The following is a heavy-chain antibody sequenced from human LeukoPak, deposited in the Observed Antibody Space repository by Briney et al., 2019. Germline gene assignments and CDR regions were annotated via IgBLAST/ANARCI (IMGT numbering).Heavy chain of an antibody. CDR1: GFTFSSYE. J-gene: IGHJ4*02. CDR2: IWYDGNKK. Sequence: GGSLRLSCAASGFTFSSYEMNWVRQAPGKGLEWVAVIWYDGNKKYYADSVKGRFTISRDNSKNTLYLQMNSLRAEDTAVYYCARGYCSGTACDLDYWGQGTLVTVSS. D-gene: IGHD2-15*01. V-gene: IGHV3-33*08. CDR3: ARGYCSGTACDLDY.